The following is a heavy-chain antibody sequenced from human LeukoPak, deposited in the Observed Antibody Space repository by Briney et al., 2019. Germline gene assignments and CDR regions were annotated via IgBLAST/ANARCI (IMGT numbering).Heavy chain of an antibody. CDR3: TTLSCGSDCYSREGDVFDI. J-gene: IGHJ3*02. D-gene: IGHD2-21*02. V-gene: IGHV3-15*01. CDR2: IKSQSDGEST. CDR1: GFTFSNAW. Sequence: PGGSLRLSCAASGFTFSNAWMSWVRQAPGKGLEWVGRIKSQSDGESTHYAAPVKGRFTISRDDSKNTLYLQMSSLKTEDTAVYYRTTLSCGSDCYSREGDVFDIWGQGTMVTVSS.